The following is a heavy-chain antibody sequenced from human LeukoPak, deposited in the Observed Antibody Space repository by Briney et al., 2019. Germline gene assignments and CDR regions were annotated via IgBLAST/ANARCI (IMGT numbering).Heavy chain of an antibody. Sequence: GGSLRLSCAASGFTFSSYGMHWVRQARAKGWECVAIIKYEGSKEYNGDFEKGRFTISRDNSKNTLYLQMNSLRAEDTAVYYCAKAYYGSGSPLDWFDPWGQGTLVTVYS. CDR2: IKYEGSKE. D-gene: IGHD3-10*01. CDR1: GFTFSSYG. CDR3: AKAYYGSGSPLDWFDP. J-gene: IGHJ5*02. V-gene: IGHV3-30*18.